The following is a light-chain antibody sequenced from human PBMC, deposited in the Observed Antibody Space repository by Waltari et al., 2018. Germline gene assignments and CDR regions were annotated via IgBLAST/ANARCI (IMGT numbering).Light chain of an antibody. CDR2: PGS. J-gene: IGLJ3*02. V-gene: IGLV1-44*01. CDR1: IPNIGSHF. Sequence: QSVVTQPPSVSGTPGQRVTISCSGSIPNIGSHFVTWYQHVPGTAPQLPIYPGSPRPPGVPGRFLGPQSGPPASPGIRGLPSEDEADYYCAPWDGRLNGWVFGGGTKLTVL. CDR3: APWDGRLNGWV.